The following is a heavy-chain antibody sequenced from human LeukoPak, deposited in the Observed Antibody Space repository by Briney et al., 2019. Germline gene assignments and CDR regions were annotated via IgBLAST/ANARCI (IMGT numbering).Heavy chain of an antibody. CDR1: EFTFSTYG. CDR2: IRYDGSDK. Sequence: PGGSLRLSCAASEFTFSTYGMHWVRQAPGKGLEWVAFIRYDGSDKYYADSVKGRFTISRDNSKNTLYLQMNSLRAEDTAVYYCSKAARGSGLLDWFDPWGQGTLVTVSS. V-gene: IGHV3-30*02. J-gene: IGHJ5*02. CDR3: SKAARGSGLLDWFDP. D-gene: IGHD6-19*01.